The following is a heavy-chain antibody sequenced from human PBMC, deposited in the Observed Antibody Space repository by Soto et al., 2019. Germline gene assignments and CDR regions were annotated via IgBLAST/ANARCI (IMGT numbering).Heavy chain of an antibody. CDR3: ARLDSSSSD. D-gene: IGHD6-6*01. Sequence: GESLKISCKGSGFIFTGYWINWVRQMPGKGLEWMGRIDPSGSYTNYSPSFQDHVTISADKSISTAYLQWTSLKASDTAMYYCARLDSSSSDWGQGTLVTVSS. CDR1: GFIFTGYW. V-gene: IGHV5-10-1*01. CDR2: IDPSGSYT. J-gene: IGHJ4*02.